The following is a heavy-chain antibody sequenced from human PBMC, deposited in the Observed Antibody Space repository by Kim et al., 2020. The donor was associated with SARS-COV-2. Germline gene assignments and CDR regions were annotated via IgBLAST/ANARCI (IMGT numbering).Heavy chain of an antibody. CDR2: IRSKANSYAT. D-gene: IGHD3-10*01. Sequence: GGSLRLSCAASGFTFSGSAMHWVRQASGKGLEWVGRIRSKANSYATAYAASVKGRFTISRDDSKNTAYLQMNSLKTEDTAVYYCTRQITRYGSGLDWGQGTLVTVSS. CDR3: TRQITRYGSGLD. V-gene: IGHV3-73*01. CDR1: GFTFSGSA. J-gene: IGHJ4*02.